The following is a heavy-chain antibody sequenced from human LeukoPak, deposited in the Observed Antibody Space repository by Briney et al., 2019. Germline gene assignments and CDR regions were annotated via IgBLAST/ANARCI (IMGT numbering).Heavy chain of an antibody. D-gene: IGHD3-22*01. CDR3: ARDIHDSGGYYYDY. Sequence: GGSLRLPCVASGFSFSVYTMSWVRQAPGKGLEWISAVSASGDKTYYADSVKGRFTVSRDNSKDTLYLHMNSLRAEDTALYYCARDIHDSGGYYYDYWGQGTLVTVSS. CDR1: GFSFSVYT. CDR2: VSASGDKT. V-gene: IGHV3-23*01. J-gene: IGHJ4*02.